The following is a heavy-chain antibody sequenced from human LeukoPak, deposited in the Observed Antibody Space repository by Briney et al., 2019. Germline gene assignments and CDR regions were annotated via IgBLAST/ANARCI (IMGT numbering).Heavy chain of an antibody. CDR1: GYSFTSYW. Sequence: GESLKISCKGSGYSFTSYWIGWVRQMPGKGLEWMGIIYPGDSDTRYSPSFQGQVTISADKSISTAYLQWSSLKASDTAMYYCARQHCSGGSCYFAPFDYWGQGTLVTVSS. CDR3: ARQHCSGGSCYFAPFDY. D-gene: IGHD2-15*01. J-gene: IGHJ4*02. V-gene: IGHV5-51*01. CDR2: IYPGDSDT.